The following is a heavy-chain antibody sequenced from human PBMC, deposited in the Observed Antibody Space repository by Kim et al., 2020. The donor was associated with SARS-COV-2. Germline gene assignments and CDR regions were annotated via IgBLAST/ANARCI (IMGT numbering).Heavy chain of an antibody. CDR1: GGSISSGGYY. CDR3: ARETRVFNLASSFDY. Sequence: SETLSLTCTVSGGSISSGGYYWSWIRQHPGKGLEWIGYIYYSGSTSYNPSLKSRVTISVDTSKNQFSLKLSSVTAADTAVYYCARETRVFNLASSFDYWGQGTLVTVSS. D-gene: IGHD3-3*01. V-gene: IGHV4-31*03. J-gene: IGHJ4*02. CDR2: IYYSGST.